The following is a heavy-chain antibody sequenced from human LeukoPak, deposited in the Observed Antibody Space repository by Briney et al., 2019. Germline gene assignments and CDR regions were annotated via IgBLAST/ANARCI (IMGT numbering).Heavy chain of an antibody. CDR1: GGTFSSYA. D-gene: IGHD3-22*01. Sequence: SVKVSCKASGGTFSSYAISWVRQAPGQGLEWMGGIIPIFGTANHAQKFQGRVTITADESTSTAYMELSSLRSEDTAVYYCAIDLSSSGYYPYYFDYWGQGTLVTVSS. CDR2: IIPIFGTA. CDR3: AIDLSSSGYYPYYFDY. J-gene: IGHJ4*02. V-gene: IGHV1-69*13.